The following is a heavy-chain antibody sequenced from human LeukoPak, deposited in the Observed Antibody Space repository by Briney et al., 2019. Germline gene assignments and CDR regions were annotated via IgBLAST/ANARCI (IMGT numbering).Heavy chain of an antibody. CDR2: IIPIFGTA. V-gene: IGHV1-69*13. CDR3: ARQQQLVLAGAFDI. D-gene: IGHD6-13*01. CDR1: GGTFSSYA. Sequence: SVKVSCKASGGTFSSYAISWVRPVPGQGLEWMGGIIPIFGTANYAQKFQGRVTITADESTSTAYMELSSLRSEDTAVYYCARQQQLVLAGAFDIWGQGTMVTVSS. J-gene: IGHJ3*02.